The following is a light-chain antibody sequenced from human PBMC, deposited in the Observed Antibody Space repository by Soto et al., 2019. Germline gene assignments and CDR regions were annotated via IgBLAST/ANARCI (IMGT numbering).Light chain of an antibody. CDR3: CSYAGSLGYV. CDR2: EGS. Sequence: QSVLTQPASVSGSPGQSITISCTGTSSDVGSYNLVSWYQQHPGKAPKLMIYEGSKRPSGVSNRFSGSKSGNTASLTISGLQAEDEADYYCCSYAGSLGYVFGTGTKLTVL. CDR1: SSDVGSYNL. J-gene: IGLJ1*01. V-gene: IGLV2-23*01.